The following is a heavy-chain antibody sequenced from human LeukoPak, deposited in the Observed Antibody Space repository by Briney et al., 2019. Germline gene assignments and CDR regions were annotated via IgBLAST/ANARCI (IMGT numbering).Heavy chain of an antibody. CDR2: FDPEDGET. CDR3: ATALRTTVPCMDV. V-gene: IGHV1-24*01. CDR1: GYTLTELS. D-gene: IGHD4-17*01. Sequence: ASVKVSCKVSGYTLTELSMHWVRQAPGKGLEWMGGFDPEDGETIYAQKFQGRVTMTEDTSTDTAYKELSSLRSEDTAVYYCATALRTTVPCMDVWGKGTTVTVSS. J-gene: IGHJ6*04.